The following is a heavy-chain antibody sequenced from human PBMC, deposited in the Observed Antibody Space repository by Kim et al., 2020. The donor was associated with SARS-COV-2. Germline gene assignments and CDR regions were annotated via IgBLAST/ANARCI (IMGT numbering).Heavy chain of an antibody. D-gene: IGHD1-26*01. CDR2: IYSGGST. Sequence: GGSLRLSCAASGFTVSSNYMSWVRQAPGKGLEWVSVIYSGGSTYYADSVKGRFTISRDNSKNTLYLQMNSLRAEDTAVYYCARDPVVGAPTVDLWGRGTLVTVSS. V-gene: IGHV3-66*02. CDR3: ARDPVVGAPTVDL. J-gene: IGHJ2*01. CDR1: GFTVSSNY.